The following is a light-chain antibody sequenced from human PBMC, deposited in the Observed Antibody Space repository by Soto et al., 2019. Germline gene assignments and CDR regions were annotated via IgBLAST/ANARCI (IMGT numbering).Light chain of an antibody. CDR1: QGIRNF. Sequence: DIQMTQSPTSLSASVGDRVTITCRASQGIRNFVAWYQQKPGKAPKLLIYAASTLQSGVASRFSGSGAGTDFTITINSLQPEDDATTYCRKKNSVPVFGPGTKVEIK. CDR2: AAS. J-gene: IGKJ3*01. V-gene: IGKV1-27*01. CDR3: RKKNSVPV.